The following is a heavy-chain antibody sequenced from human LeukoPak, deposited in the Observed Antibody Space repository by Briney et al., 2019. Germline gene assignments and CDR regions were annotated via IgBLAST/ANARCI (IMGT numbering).Heavy chain of an antibody. CDR3: ARDDGRYFDRLGHDAFDI. CDR2: IIPIFGTA. V-gene: IGHV1-69*13. D-gene: IGHD3-9*01. Sequence: ASVKVSCKASGGTFSSYAISWVRQAPGQGLEWMGGIIPIFGTANYAQKFQGRVTITADESTSTAYMELSSLRSEDTAVYYCARDDGRYFDRLGHDAFDIWGQGTLVTVSS. J-gene: IGHJ3*02. CDR1: GGTFSSYA.